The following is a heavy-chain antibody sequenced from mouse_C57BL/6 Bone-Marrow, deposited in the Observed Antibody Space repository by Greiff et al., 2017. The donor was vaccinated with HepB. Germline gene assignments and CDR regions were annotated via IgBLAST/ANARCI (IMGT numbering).Heavy chain of an antibody. D-gene: IGHD2-5*01. Sequence: VQGVESGPELVKPGASVKISCKASGYAFSSSWMNWVKQRPGKGLEWIGRIYPGDGDTNYNGKFKGKATLTADKSSSTAYMQLSSLTSEDSAVYFCARDCFSNAYWGQGTLVTVSA. J-gene: IGHJ3*01. CDR3: ARDCFSNAY. V-gene: IGHV1-82*01. CDR1: GYAFSSSW. CDR2: IYPGDGDT.